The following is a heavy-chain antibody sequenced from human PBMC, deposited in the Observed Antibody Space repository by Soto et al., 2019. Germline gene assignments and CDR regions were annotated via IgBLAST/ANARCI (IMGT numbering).Heavy chain of an antibody. CDR2: IYYSGST. V-gene: IGHV4-39*01. CDR1: GGSISSSSYY. Sequence: PSETLSLTCTVSGGSISSSSYYWGWIRQPPGKGLEWIGSIYYSGSTYYNPSLKSRVTISVDTSKNQFSLKLSSVTAADTAVYYCARHVSGGYYYGMDVWGQGTTVTVS. D-gene: IGHD2-15*01. J-gene: IGHJ6*02. CDR3: ARHVSGGYYYGMDV.